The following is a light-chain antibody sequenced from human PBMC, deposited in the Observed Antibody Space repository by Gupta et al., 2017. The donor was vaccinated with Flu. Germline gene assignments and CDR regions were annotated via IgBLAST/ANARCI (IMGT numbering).Light chain of an antibody. CDR2: GAS. V-gene: IGKV3-20*01. CDR3: QQYGNSPRT. CDR1: SVSSRY. Sequence: SVSSRYLAWYQQKPGQAPRLLMYGASSRATGIPERFSGSGSGTDFTLTISSLEPEDFAVYYCQQYGNSPRTFGQGTKVEIK. J-gene: IGKJ1*01.